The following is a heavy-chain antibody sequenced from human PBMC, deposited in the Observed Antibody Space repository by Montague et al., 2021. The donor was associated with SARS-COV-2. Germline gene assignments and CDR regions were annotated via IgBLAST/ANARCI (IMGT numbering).Heavy chain of an antibody. CDR2: IYYSGST. V-gene: IGHV4-59*01. Sequence: SETLSLTCTVSGGSISSYYWSWIRQPPGKGLEWIGYIYYSGSTNYNPSLKSRVTISVDTSKNQFSLKLSSVTAADTAVYYCARVRRWYLHGLRVSAYFDYWGQGTLVTVSS. J-gene: IGHJ4*02. CDR1: GGSISSYY. CDR3: ARVRRWYLHGLRVSAYFDY. D-gene: IGHD4-23*01.